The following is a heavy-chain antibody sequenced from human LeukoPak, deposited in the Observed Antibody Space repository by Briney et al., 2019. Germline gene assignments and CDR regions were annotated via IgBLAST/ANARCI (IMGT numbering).Heavy chain of an antibody. CDR2: VNGGGDDT. J-gene: IGHJ3*02. Sequence: GGSLRLSCAASGFTFSNYAMSSVRQAPGKGLEWVSAVNGGGDDTYYADSVKGRFTISRDNSKSTLYLQMNSLRAEDTAFYYCAKYYYGSGSYSVDIWGQGTMVTVSS. V-gene: IGHV3-23*01. D-gene: IGHD3-10*01. CDR1: GFTFSNYA. CDR3: AKYYYGSGSYSVDI.